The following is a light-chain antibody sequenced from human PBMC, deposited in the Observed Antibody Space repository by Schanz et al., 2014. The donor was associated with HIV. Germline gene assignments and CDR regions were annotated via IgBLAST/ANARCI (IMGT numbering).Light chain of an antibody. CDR3: QQRSNWPRYT. CDR2: DAF. J-gene: IGKJ2*01. V-gene: IGKV3-15*01. Sequence: EILMTQSPATLSVSPGERATLSCRASETINNNLAWYQHKPGQAPRLLIYDAFTRATGVPVRFSGSGSGTDFTLTISSLEPEDIAVYFCQQRSNWPRYTFGQGTRLEIK. CDR1: ETINNN.